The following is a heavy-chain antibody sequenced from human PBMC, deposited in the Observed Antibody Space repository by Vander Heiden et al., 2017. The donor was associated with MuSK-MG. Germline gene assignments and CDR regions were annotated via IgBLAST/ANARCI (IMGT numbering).Heavy chain of an antibody. CDR3: ARRRYYDSSGYFDAFDI. Sequence: EVQLVQSGAEVKKPGESLKISCKGSGHSFTSYWIGWVRQMPGKGVEWMGIIYPGDSDTRYSPSFQGQVTISADKSISTAYLQWSSLKASDTAMYYCARRRYYDSSGYFDAFDIWGQGTMVTVSS. CDR2: IYPGDSDT. D-gene: IGHD3-22*01. CDR1: GHSFTSYW. J-gene: IGHJ3*02. V-gene: IGHV5-51*03.